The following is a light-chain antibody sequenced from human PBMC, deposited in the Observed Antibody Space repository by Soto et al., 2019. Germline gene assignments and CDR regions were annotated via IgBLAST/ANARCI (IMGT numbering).Light chain of an antibody. J-gene: IGKJ4*01. Sequence: DIQMTQSPSSLSASVGDRVTFTCQASQDISDHLNWFQQKPGKAPKLLIYGATYLETGVPSRFGGSRSGTYFTFTITSLQPEDVATYYCQKYNSAPPLTFGGGTKVDIK. CDR2: GAT. CDR1: QDISDH. CDR3: QKYNSAPPLT. V-gene: IGKV1-33*01.